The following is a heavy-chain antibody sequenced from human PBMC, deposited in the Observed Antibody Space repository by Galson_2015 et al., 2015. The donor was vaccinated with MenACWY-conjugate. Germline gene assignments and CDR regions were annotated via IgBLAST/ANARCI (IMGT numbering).Heavy chain of an antibody. J-gene: IGHJ4*02. CDR3: ARASLGYGNDFFDL. CDR2: INAGNGNT. Sequence: SVKVSCKASGYTFATYAIHWVRQAPGQRLEYLGWINAGNGNTRSAQKLQGRVTITRDTSANTAYMELSSLRSEDTAGYYCARASLGYGNDFFDLWGQGTLVIVSS. CDR1: GYTFATYA. V-gene: IGHV1-3*01. D-gene: IGHD5-18*01.